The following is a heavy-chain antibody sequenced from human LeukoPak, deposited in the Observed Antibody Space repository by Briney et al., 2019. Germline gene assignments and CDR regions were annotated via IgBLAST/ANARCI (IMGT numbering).Heavy chain of an antibody. CDR1: GGSFSGYY. CDR2: INHSGST. V-gene: IGHV4-34*01. D-gene: IGHD5-12*01. CDR3: ARGRGASPLYNWFDP. J-gene: IGHJ5*02. Sequence: PSETLSLTCAVYGGSFSGYYWSWIRQPPGKGLEWIGEINHSGSTNYNPSLKSRVTISVDTTKNQFSLKLSSVTAADTAVYYCARGRGASPLYNWFDPWGQGTLVTVSS.